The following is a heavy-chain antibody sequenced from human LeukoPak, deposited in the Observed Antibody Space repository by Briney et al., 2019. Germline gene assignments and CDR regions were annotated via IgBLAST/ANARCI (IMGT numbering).Heavy chain of an antibody. D-gene: IGHD5-12*01. CDR2: ISAYNGNT. Sequence: ASVKVSCKASGYTFTSYGISWVRQAPGQGREWMGWISAYNGNTNYAQKLQSRVTMTTDTSTSNAYMELRTLRSDDTAVYYCARDQSGYPGSFDYWGQGTLVTVSS. CDR1: GYTFTSYG. CDR3: ARDQSGYPGSFDY. V-gene: IGHV1-18*01. J-gene: IGHJ4*02.